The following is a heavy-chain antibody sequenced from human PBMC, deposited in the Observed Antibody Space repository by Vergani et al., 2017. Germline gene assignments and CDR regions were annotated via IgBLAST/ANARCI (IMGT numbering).Heavy chain of an antibody. Sequence: QVQLQESGPGLVKPSETLSLTCAVYGGSFSGYYWSWIRQPPGKGLEWIGEINHSGSTNYNPSLKSRVTISVDTSKNQFSLKLSSVTAADTAVYYCARDGKRYCSSTSCSPGYYYYYMDVWGKGTTVTVSS. CDR2: INHSGST. D-gene: IGHD2-2*01. V-gene: IGHV4-34*01. CDR1: GGSFSGYY. J-gene: IGHJ6*03. CDR3: ARDGKRYCSSTSCSPGYYYYYMDV.